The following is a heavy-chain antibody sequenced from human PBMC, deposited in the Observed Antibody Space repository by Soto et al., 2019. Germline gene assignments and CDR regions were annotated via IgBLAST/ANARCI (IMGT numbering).Heavy chain of an antibody. CDR3: ARDTQDIVVKPAASLHDYYGMDV. D-gene: IGHD2-2*01. CDR1: GYTFTSYA. Sequence: QVQLVQSGTEVKKPGASVKVSCKASGYTFTSYAIHWVRQAPGQRLEWMGWINAGNGNTKYSQKFQDRVTITRDTSASTAYMELSSLRSEDTAVYYCARDTQDIVVKPAASLHDYYGMDVWGQGTTVTVSS. V-gene: IGHV1-3*01. J-gene: IGHJ6*02. CDR2: INAGNGNT.